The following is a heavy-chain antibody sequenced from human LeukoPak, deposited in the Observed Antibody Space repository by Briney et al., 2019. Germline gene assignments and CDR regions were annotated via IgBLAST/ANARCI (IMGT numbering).Heavy chain of an antibody. Sequence: SETLSLTCTVSGGSISSYYWSWIRQPAGKGLEWIGRIYTSGSTNYNPSLKSRVTMSVDTSKNQFSLKLNSVTAADTAVYYCTRYGSGSYSALFDYWGQGTLVTVSS. D-gene: IGHD3-10*01. CDR2: IYTSGST. J-gene: IGHJ4*02. CDR1: GGSISSYY. CDR3: TRYGSGSYSALFDY. V-gene: IGHV4-4*07.